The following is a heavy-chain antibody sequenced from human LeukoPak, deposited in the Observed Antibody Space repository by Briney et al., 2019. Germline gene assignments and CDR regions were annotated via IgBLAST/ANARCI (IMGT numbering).Heavy chain of an antibody. CDR3: ARGDYYDSSGYLPHY. D-gene: IGHD3-22*01. CDR1: GFTFSSYW. CDR2: INSDGSST. J-gene: IGHJ4*02. V-gene: IGHV3-74*01. Sequence: GGSLRLSCTASGFTFSSYWMHWVRQAPGKGLVWVSRINSDGSSTSYADSVKGRFTISRDNAKNTLYLQMNSLRAEDTAVYYCARGDYYDSSGYLPHYWGQGTLVTVSS.